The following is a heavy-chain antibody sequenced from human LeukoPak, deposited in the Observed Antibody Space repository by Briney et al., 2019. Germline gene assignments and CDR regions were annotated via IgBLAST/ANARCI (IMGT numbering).Heavy chain of an antibody. CDR2: ISYDGSNK. CDR3: ARDVLPARVVVPALPPDY. V-gene: IGHV3-30*04. D-gene: IGHD2-2*01. J-gene: IGHJ4*02. CDR1: GFTFSSYA. Sequence: PGRSLRLSCAASGFTFSSYAMHWVRQAPGKGLEWVAVISYDGSNKYYADSVKGRSTISRDNSKNTLYLQMNSLRAEDTAVYYCARDVLPARVVVPALPPDYWGQGTLVTVSS.